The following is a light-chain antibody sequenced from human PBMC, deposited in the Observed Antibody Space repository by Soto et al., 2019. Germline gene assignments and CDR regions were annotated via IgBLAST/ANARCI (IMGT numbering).Light chain of an antibody. CDR3: LQDYNYPWT. CDR2: GAS. Sequence: AIQMTQSPPSLSASVGDRVTITNRASHGIRNDLGWFQQKPGRAPKLLIYGASTLESGVPSRFSGSGSGTDFTLTISSLQPEDFATYYCLQDYNYPWTFGQGTKVDIK. CDR1: HGIRND. J-gene: IGKJ1*01. V-gene: IGKV1-6*01.